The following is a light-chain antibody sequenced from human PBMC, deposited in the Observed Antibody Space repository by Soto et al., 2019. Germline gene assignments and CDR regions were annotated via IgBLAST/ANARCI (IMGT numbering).Light chain of an antibody. Sequence: DLQMTQSPSTLSASVGDRVTITCRASQSISSWLAWYQQKPGKAPKLLIYDVSTLDSGVPSRFSGSASGTEFTLTISSLESDDFATYYCQQYHRYSTFGQGTKVDIK. CDR3: QQYHRYST. CDR1: QSISSW. J-gene: IGKJ1*01. V-gene: IGKV1-5*01. CDR2: DVS.